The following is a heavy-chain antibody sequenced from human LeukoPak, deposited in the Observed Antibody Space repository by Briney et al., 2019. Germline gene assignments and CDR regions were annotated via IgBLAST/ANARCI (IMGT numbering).Heavy chain of an antibody. Sequence: PGRSLRLSCAASGFTFDDYAMHWVRQAPGKGLEWVLGISWNSGSIGYADSVKGRFTISRDNAKNSLYLQMNSLRAEDTALYYCAKAIRYDLVVVPAAIRSNDAFDIWGQGTMVTVSS. CDR2: ISWNSGSI. V-gene: IGHV3-9*01. J-gene: IGHJ3*02. CDR3: AKAIRYDLVVVPAAIRSNDAFDI. CDR1: GFTFDDYA. D-gene: IGHD2-2*02.